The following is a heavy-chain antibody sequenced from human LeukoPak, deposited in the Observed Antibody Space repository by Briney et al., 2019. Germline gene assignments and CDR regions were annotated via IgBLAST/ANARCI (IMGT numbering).Heavy chain of an antibody. CDR2: MNPNSGNT. D-gene: IGHD6-13*01. J-gene: IGHJ4*02. V-gene: IGHV1-8*01. CDR3: ARLCFISSWYGGFDY. Sequence: ASVKVSCKASGYTFTSYDINWVRQATGQGLEWMGWMNPNSGNTGYAQKFQGRVTITRNTSISTAYMELTSLRSEDTAVYYCARLCFISSWYGGFDYWGRGTLVTVSS. CDR1: GYTFTSYD.